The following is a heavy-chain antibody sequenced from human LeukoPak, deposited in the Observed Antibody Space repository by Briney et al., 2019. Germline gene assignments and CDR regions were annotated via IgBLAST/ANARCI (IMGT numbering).Heavy chain of an antibody. V-gene: IGHV3-21*01. D-gene: IGHD5-18*01. CDR2: ISSSWTYI. J-gene: IGHJ3*02. Sequence: GGSLRLSCAAAGFTFSSYGMNWVRQAPGKGLEWVSSISSSWTYIYYTDSVKGRFTISRDDAKNSLYLQMNSLRAEDTAVYYCARDRWNIAMVAFDIWGQGTMVTVSS. CDR3: ARDRWNIAMVAFDI. CDR1: GFTFSSYG.